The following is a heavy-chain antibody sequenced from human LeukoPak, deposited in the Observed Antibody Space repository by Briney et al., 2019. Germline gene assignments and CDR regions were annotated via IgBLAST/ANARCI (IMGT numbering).Heavy chain of an antibody. CDR1: GYTFTSYD. J-gene: IGHJ4*02. V-gene: IGHV1-8*01. CDR3: ARADSSGWPHFDY. CDR2: MNPNSGNT. D-gene: IGHD6-19*01. Sequence: ASVKVSCKASGYTFTSYDINWVRQAPGQGLEWMGWMNPNSGNTVYAQKFQGRVTMTRNTSISTAYMELSSLRSEDTAVYYCARADSSGWPHFDYWGQGTLVTVSS.